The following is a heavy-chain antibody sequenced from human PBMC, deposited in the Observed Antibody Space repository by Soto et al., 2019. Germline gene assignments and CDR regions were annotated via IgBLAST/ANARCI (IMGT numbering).Heavy chain of an antibody. Sequence: QVQLVQSGAEVKKPGASVKVSCKASGYTFTSYYMHWVRQAPGQGLEWMGIINPSGGSTSYAQKFQGRVTMTRDTSTSIVYMELSSLRSEDTAVYYCARTYYDFWSGYSTPPSYWGQGTLVTVSS. V-gene: IGHV1-46*03. J-gene: IGHJ4*02. CDR1: GYTFTSYY. D-gene: IGHD3-3*01. CDR3: ARTYYDFWSGYSTPPSY. CDR2: INPSGGST.